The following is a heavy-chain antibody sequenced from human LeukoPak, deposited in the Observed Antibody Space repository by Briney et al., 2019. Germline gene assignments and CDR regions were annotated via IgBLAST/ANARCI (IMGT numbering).Heavy chain of an antibody. CDR3: ARAGAVVDNWFDP. CDR1: GYTFNTYG. D-gene: IGHD2-15*01. Sequence: ASVKVSCKASGYTFNTYGITWVRQAPGQGLEWMGWISGYNGKTKYAQKLQDRVTMTTNTSTTTAYMELRSLRFDDMAVYYCARAGAVVDNWFDPWGQGTLVTVSS. J-gene: IGHJ5*02. V-gene: IGHV1-18*03. CDR2: ISGYNGKT.